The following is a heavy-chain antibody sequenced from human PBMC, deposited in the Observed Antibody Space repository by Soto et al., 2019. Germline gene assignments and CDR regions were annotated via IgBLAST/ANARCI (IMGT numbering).Heavy chain of an antibody. CDR2: ISGSGGST. V-gene: IGHV3-23*01. J-gene: IGHJ4*02. Sequence: EVQLLESGGGLVQPGGSLRLSCAASGFTFSSYAMSWVRQAPGKGLEWVSAISGSGGSTCYADSVKGRFTISRDNSKNTLYLQMNSLRAEDTAVYYCAKGAIGDIYCSSTSCYAFDYWGQGTLVTVSS. D-gene: IGHD2-2*01. CDR3: AKGAIGDIYCSSTSCYAFDY. CDR1: GFTFSSYA.